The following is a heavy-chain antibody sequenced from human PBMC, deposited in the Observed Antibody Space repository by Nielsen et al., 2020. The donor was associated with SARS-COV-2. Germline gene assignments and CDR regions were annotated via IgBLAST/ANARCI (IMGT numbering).Heavy chain of an antibody. J-gene: IGHJ6*03. D-gene: IGHD4-11*01. CDR1: GYSFTSYW. V-gene: IGHV5-10-1*01. Sequence: GESLKISCKGSGYSFTSYWISWVRQMLGKGLEWMGRIDPSDSYTNYSPSFQGHVTISADKSISTAYLQWSSLKASDTAMYYCARHFPPLQWGAHYYYYYYMDVWGKGTTVTVSS. CDR3: ARHFPPLQWGAHYYYYYYMDV. CDR2: IDPSDSYT.